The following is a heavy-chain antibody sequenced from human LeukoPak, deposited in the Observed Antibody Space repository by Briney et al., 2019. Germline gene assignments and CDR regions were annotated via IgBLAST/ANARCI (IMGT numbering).Heavy chain of an antibody. CDR2: INHSGST. CDR3: ARAYYYDSSGAHDAFGI. CDR1: GGPFSGYY. D-gene: IGHD3-22*01. J-gene: IGHJ3*02. V-gene: IGHV4-34*01. Sequence: PSETLSLTCAVYGGPFSGYYWSWVRQPPGKGLERIGEINHSGSTNYNPSLKSRVTISVDTSKTQFSLKLTSVTAADTAVYYWARAYYYDSSGAHDAFGIWGQGTMVTVSS.